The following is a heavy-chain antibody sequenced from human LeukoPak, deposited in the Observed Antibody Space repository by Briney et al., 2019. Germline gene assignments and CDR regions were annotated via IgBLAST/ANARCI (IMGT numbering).Heavy chain of an antibody. Sequence: GGSLRLSCAASGFTFSSYWMSWVRQAPGKGLEWVANIKQDGSEKYYVDSVKGRFTISRDNAKNSLYLQMNSLRAEDTAVYYCARGQALEAAAPFDYWGQGTLVTVSS. J-gene: IGHJ4*02. CDR1: GFTFSSYW. CDR2: IKQDGSEK. V-gene: IGHV3-7*01. CDR3: ARGQALEAAAPFDY. D-gene: IGHD2-2*01.